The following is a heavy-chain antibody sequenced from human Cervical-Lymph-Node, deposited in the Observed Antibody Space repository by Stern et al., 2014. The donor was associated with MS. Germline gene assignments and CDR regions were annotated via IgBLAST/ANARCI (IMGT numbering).Heavy chain of an antibody. CDR2: IYPGDSDT. CDR1: GYSFTANW. Sequence: EVQLVESGAEVKKPGESLKISCKGSGYSFTANWIAWVRQMPGKGLEWMGIIYPGDSDTRYSPSFQGQFPISADKSISTAYLQWSSLKASDPAMYYCARDYGDYAFDYWGQGTLVTVSS. V-gene: IGHV5-51*01. CDR3: ARDYGDYAFDY. D-gene: IGHD4-17*01. J-gene: IGHJ4*02.